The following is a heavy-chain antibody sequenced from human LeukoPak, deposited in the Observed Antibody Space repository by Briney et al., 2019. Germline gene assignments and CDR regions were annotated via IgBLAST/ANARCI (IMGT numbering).Heavy chain of an antibody. CDR1: GFTFSSYS. D-gene: IGHD5-12*01. J-gene: IGHJ4*02. CDR2: ISSSSSYI. Sequence: GGSLRLSCAASGFTFSSYSMNWVRQAPGKGLEWVSSISSSSSYIYYADSVKGRFTISRDNAKNSLYLQMNSLRAEDTAVYYCARVRYSGYGPFDYWGQGTLVTVSS. CDR3: ARVRYSGYGPFDY. V-gene: IGHV3-21*01.